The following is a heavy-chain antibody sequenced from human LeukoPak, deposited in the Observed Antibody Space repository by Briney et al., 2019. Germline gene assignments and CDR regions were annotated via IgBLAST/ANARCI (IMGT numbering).Heavy chain of an antibody. Sequence: GGSPRLSCAASGFTFSSYAMHWVRQAPGKGLEWVAVISYDGSNKYYADSVKGRFTISRDNSKNTLYLQMNSLRAEDTAVYYCAKFFYDILTSALDYWGQGTLVTVSS. CDR1: GFTFSSYA. CDR3: AKFFYDILTSALDY. CDR2: ISYDGSNK. V-gene: IGHV3-30-3*02. J-gene: IGHJ4*02. D-gene: IGHD3-9*01.